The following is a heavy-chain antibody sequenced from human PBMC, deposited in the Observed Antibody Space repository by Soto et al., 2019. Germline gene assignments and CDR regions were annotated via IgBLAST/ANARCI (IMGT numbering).Heavy chain of an antibody. D-gene: IGHD1-20*01. J-gene: IGHJ3*02. CDR1: GFTVSSNY. V-gene: IGHV3-23*01. Sequence: GESLKISCAASGFTVSSNYMSWVRQAPGKGLEWVSAISGSGGSTYYADSVKGRFTISRDNSKNTLYLQMNSLRAEDTAVYYCANAITGTNDAFDIWGQGTMVTVSS. CDR3: ANAITGTNDAFDI. CDR2: ISGSGGST.